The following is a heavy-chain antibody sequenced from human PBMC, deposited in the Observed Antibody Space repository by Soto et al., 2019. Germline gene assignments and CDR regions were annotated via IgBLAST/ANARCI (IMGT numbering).Heavy chain of an antibody. CDR1: GFTFSSYS. Sequence: PGGSLRLSCAASGFTFSSYSMNWVRQAPGKGLEWVSSISSSSSYIYYADSVKGRFTISRDNAKNSLYLQMNSLRAEDTAVYYCARDHFEYSYVLADPWGQGTLVTVSS. CDR2: ISSSSSYI. D-gene: IGHD5-18*01. CDR3: ARDHFEYSYVLADP. J-gene: IGHJ5*02. V-gene: IGHV3-21*01.